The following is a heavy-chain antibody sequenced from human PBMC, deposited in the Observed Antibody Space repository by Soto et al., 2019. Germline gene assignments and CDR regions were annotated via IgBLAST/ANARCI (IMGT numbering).Heavy chain of an antibody. Sequence: QVQLVESGGGVVQPGRSLRLSCAASGFTFSSYVMYWVRQAPGKGLEWVAVISYDGNNKYYADSVKGRFTISRDNSKKTLYLQMNSLRAEDTAVYYCARAGCDGGSCYTLVGLRYGMDVWGQGTTVTVSS. CDR3: ARAGCDGGSCYTLVGLRYGMDV. V-gene: IGHV3-30-3*01. D-gene: IGHD2-15*01. J-gene: IGHJ6*02. CDR2: ISYDGNNK. CDR1: GFTFSSYV.